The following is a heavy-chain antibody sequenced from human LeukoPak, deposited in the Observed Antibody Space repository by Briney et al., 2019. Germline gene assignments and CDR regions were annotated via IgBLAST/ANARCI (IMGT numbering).Heavy chain of an antibody. CDR3: AKSATYCSGGSCYLRGTFAFDY. D-gene: IGHD2-15*01. CDR2: ISGNSGST. V-gene: IGHV3-23*01. Sequence: GGSLRLSCAASGFTFRSYAMSWVRQAPGKGLEWVSAISGNSGSTYYADSVKGRFTISRDNSKNTLYLQMNSLRAEDTAVYYCAKSATYCSGGSCYLRGTFAFDYWGQGTLVTVSS. CDR1: GFTFRSYA. J-gene: IGHJ4*02.